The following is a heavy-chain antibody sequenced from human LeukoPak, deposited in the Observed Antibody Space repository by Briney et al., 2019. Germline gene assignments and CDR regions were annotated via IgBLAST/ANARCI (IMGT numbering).Heavy chain of an antibody. Sequence: VASVKVSCKASGGTFSSYAIHWVRQAPGQGLEWMGWISAYNGNTNYAQKLQGRVTMTTDTSTSTAYMELRSLRSDDTAVYYCARVGDYYDSSGSAPDYWGQGTLVTVSS. CDR3: ARVGDYYDSSGSAPDY. D-gene: IGHD3-22*01. CDR1: GGTFSSYA. V-gene: IGHV1-18*01. CDR2: ISAYNGNT. J-gene: IGHJ4*02.